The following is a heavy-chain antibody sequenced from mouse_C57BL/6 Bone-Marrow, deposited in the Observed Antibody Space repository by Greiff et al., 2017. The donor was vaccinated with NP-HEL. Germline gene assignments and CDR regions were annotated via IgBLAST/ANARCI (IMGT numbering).Heavy chain of an antibody. D-gene: IGHD1-1*01. CDR2: INPNNGGT. CDR3: ARSHYYGSKAWFAY. CDR1: GYTFTDYN. J-gene: IGHJ3*01. Sequence: DVKLQESGPELVKPGASVKIPCKASGYTFTDYNMDWVKQSHGKSLEWIGDINPNNGGTIYNQKFKGKATLTVDKSSSTAYMELRSLTSEDTAVYYGARSHYYGSKAWFAYWGQGTLVTVSA. V-gene: IGHV1-18*01.